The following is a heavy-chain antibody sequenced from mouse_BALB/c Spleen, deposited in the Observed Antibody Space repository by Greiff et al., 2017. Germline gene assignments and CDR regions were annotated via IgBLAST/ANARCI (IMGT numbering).Heavy chain of an antibody. V-gene: IGHV1-15*01. CDR1: GYTFTDYE. J-gene: IGHJ1*01. CDR3: ARRHYYGSSYVYWYFDV. CDR2: IDPETGGT. D-gene: IGHD1-1*01. Sequence: QVQLQQSGAELVRPGASVTLSCKASGYTFTDYEMHWVKQTPVHGLEWIGAIDPETGGTAYNQKFKGKATLTADKSSSTAYMQLSSLTSEDSAVYFCARRHYYGSSYVYWYFDVWGAGTTVTVSS.